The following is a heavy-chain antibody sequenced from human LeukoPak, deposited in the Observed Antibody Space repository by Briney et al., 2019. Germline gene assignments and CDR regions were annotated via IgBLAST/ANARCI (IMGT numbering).Heavy chain of an antibody. CDR2: IYTSGNT. CDR3: ARESAGSYFAFDI. V-gene: IGHV4-4*07. J-gene: IGHJ3*02. Sequence: SETLSLTCTVSGGSISGSYWSWIRQPAGKGLEWVGHIYTSGNTNYNPSLKSRVTMSVDTSKNRFSLKLRSVTAADTAVYYCARESAGSYFAFDIWGQGTMVSVSS. D-gene: IGHD3-10*01. CDR1: GGSISGSY.